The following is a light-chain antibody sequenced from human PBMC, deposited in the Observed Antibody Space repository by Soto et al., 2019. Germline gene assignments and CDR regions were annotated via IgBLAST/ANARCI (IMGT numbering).Light chain of an antibody. CDR1: SSDVGSYNL. V-gene: IGLV2-23*01. CDR3: CSYAGSIV. CDR2: EGS. J-gene: IGLJ1*01. Sequence: QSALTQPASVSGSPGQSITISCTGTSSDVGSYNLVSWYQQHPGKAPKLMIYEGSKRPSGVSNRFSGSKSGNTASLTIAGLQAEDEADYYCCSYAGSIVFGTGTKLTV.